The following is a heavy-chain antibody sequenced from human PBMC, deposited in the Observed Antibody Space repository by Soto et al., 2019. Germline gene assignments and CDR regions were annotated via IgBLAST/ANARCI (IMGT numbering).Heavy chain of an antibody. CDR3: AKDRYLDHDSRGYLFDN. J-gene: IGHJ4*01. Sequence: EVQLLESGGDLIQPGGSLRLSCAASGFTFNIYAMTWVRQAPGKGLEWVSAISRYGDFTYYADSVECRFTISRDNSTNTLYLQMNSLRAEDTAVYYCAKDRYLDHDSRGYLFDNWGHGILVTVSS. D-gene: IGHD3-22*01. CDR1: GFTFNIYA. CDR2: ISRYGDFT. V-gene: IGHV3-23*01.